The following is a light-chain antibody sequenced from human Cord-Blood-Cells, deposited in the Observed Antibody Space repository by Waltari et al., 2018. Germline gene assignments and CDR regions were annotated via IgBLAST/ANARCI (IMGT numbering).Light chain of an antibody. CDR1: SSDVGSSTL. V-gene: IGLV2-23*01. CDR2: EGS. CDR3: CSYAGSSTWV. Sequence: QSALTQPPSVSGSPGQSITISCPGTSSDVGSSTLASWYQQHPGKAPKLMIYEGSKRPSGVSNRFSGSKSGNTASLTISGLQAEDEADYYCCSYAGSSTWVFGGGTKLTVL. J-gene: IGLJ3*02.